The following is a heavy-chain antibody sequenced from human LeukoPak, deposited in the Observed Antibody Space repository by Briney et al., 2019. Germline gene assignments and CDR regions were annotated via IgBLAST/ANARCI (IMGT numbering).Heavy chain of an antibody. CDR3: ARGPSVSSGWYPFDY. CDR2: IYTSAST. V-gene: IGHV4-4*07. D-gene: IGHD6-19*01. J-gene: IGHJ4*02. CDR1: GGSISSYY. Sequence: SETLSLTCTVSGGSISSYYWSWIRQPAGKGLEWIGRIYTSASTNYNPSLKSRVTLSVDASKNQFSLKVSSVTAADTAVYYCARGPSVSSGWYPFDYWGQGTLVTVSS.